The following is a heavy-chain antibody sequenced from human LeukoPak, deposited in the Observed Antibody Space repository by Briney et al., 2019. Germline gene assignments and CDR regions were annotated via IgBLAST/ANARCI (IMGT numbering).Heavy chain of an antibody. Sequence: PGGSLRLSCAASGFTFSSYAMSWVRQAPGKGLEWVSAISGSGGSTYYADSVKGRFTISRDNSKNTLYLQMNSLRAEYTAVYYCAKDREYYDSSGGFDYWGQGTLVTVSS. CDR3: AKDREYYDSSGGFDY. J-gene: IGHJ4*02. D-gene: IGHD3-22*01. V-gene: IGHV3-23*01. CDR2: ISGSGGST. CDR1: GFTFSSYA.